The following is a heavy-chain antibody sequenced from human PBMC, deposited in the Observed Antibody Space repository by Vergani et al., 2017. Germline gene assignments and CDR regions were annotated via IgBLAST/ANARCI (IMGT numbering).Heavy chain of an antibody. V-gene: IGHV3-23*01. CDR2: ISGRGGST. Sequence: EVQLLESGGGLVQPGGSLRLSCAASGFTFSSYAMSWVRQAPGKGLEWVSAISGRGGSTYYADSVKGRFTTSRDNSKNTLYRQMNSLRAEDTAVYYCAKGTGYPLFEAFATYCYYYMDVWGKGTTVTVSS. CDR3: AKGTGYPLFEAFATYCYYYMDV. CDR1: GFTFSSYA. J-gene: IGHJ6*03. D-gene: IGHD3/OR15-3a*01.